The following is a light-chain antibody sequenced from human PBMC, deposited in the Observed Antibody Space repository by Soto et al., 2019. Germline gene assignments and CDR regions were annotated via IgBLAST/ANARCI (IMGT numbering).Light chain of an antibody. J-gene: IGLJ2*01. CDR1: SSNIGSNT. CDR2: SNN. V-gene: IGLV1-44*01. Sequence: QSVLTQPPSASGTPGQRVTISCSGSSSNIGSNTVNWYQQLPGAAPKLLIYSNNQRPSGVPDRFSGSKSDTSASLAISGLQSEDEADSYCAAWDDSLNGPVVFGGGTQLTVL. CDR3: AAWDDSLNGPVV.